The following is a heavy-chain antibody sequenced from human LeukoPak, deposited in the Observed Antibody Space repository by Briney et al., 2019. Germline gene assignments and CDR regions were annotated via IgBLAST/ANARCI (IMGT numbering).Heavy chain of an antibody. CDR3: ARLAIFPYYFDY. Sequence: PSETLSLTCAVYGGSFSGYYWSWIRQPPGKGLEWIGEINHSGSTNYNPSLKSRVTISVDTSKNQFSLKLSSVTAADTAVYYCARLAIFPYYFDYWGQGTLVTVSS. J-gene: IGHJ4*02. D-gene: IGHD3-9*01. CDR1: GGSFSGYY. V-gene: IGHV4-34*01. CDR2: INHSGST.